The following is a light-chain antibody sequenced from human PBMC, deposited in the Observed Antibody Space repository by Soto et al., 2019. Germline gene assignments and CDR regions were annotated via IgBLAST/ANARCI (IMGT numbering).Light chain of an antibody. CDR1: SSDFGGYNY. Sequence: QSALTQPASVSGSPGQSITISCTGTSSDFGGYNYVSWYQQHPGKAPKLMIYDVSKRPSGVSNRFSGSKSGNTASLTISGLQAEDEADYYCSSYTSSSNLNVFGTGTKVTVL. CDR2: DVS. V-gene: IGLV2-14*01. CDR3: SSYTSSSNLNV. J-gene: IGLJ1*01.